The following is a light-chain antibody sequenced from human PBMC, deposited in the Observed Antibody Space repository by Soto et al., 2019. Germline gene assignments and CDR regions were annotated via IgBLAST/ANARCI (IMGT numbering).Light chain of an antibody. CDR2: GVS. J-gene: IGKJ1*01. CDR3: QQRSNWPPT. V-gene: IGKV3-15*01. Sequence: EIVMMQSPATLSVSPGESVTLSCRASQLFSSNLAWYQHKPGQAPRLLIYGVSTRDTGVPDRFSGSASGTEFTLTISSLQSEDFAVYYCQQRSNWPPTFGQGTKVDIK. CDR1: QLFSSN.